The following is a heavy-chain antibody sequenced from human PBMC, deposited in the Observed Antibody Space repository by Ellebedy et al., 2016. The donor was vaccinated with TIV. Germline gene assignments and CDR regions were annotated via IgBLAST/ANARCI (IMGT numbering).Heavy chain of an antibody. J-gene: IGHJ4*02. CDR1: GFTFSSYS. Sequence: GGSLRLSCAASGFTFSSYSMNWVRQAPGKGLEWVAVISYDGSNKYYADSVKGRFTISRDNSKNTLYLQMNSLRAEDTAVYYCASLRFLAYWGQGTLVTVSS. V-gene: IGHV3-30*03. CDR2: ISYDGSNK. CDR3: ASLRFLAY. D-gene: IGHD3-3*01.